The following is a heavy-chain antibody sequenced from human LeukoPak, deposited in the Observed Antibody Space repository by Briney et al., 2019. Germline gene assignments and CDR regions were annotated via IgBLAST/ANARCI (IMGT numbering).Heavy chain of an antibody. J-gene: IGHJ6*03. CDR2: IYTSGST. Sequence: SETLSLTCTVSGGSISSGNYYWTWIRQPAGKALEWIGRIYTSGSTNYNYSLKSRVTISADTSKNQFSLNLSSVTAADTAVYYCARAKGIAAAGMGNYYYYYMDVWGKGTTVTISS. CDR1: GGSISSGNYY. CDR3: ARAKGIAAAGMGNYYYYYMDV. D-gene: IGHD6-13*01. V-gene: IGHV4-61*02.